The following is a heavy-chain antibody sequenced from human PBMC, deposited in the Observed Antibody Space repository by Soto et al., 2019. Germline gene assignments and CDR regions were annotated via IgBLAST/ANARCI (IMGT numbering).Heavy chain of an antibody. Sequence: PGGSLRLSCAASGFSFATYGMHWVRQAPGKGLEWMAVISYDGSNNFYIDSVRGRFTISRDNSKNTLYLQMNSLRPEDTAVYYCAKPQSDVGAPDLDSWGQGTLVTVSS. V-gene: IGHV3-30*02. CDR1: GFSFATYG. D-gene: IGHD1-26*01. CDR3: AKPQSDVGAPDLDS. CDR2: ISYDGSNN. J-gene: IGHJ4*02.